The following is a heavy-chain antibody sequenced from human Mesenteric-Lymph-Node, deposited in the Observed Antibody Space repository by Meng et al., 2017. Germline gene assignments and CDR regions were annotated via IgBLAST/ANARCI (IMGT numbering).Heavy chain of an antibody. Sequence: GESLKISCAASGFTFSSYWMHWVRQAPGKGLMWVSQINPDGSSTNYADPVKGRFTISRDNAKNTLYLQMNSQRVDDTAVYYCARDMYNSYDYWGQGTLVTVSS. CDR1: GFTFSSYW. CDR3: ARDMYNSYDY. CDR2: INPDGSST. V-gene: IGHV3-74*01. J-gene: IGHJ4*02. D-gene: IGHD1-14*01.